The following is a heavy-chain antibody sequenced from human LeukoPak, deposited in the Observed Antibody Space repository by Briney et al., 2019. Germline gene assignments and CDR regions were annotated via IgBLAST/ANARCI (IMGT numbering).Heavy chain of an antibody. J-gene: IGHJ4*02. D-gene: IGHD5-12*01. Sequence: SVKVSCKASGGTFSSYAISWVRQAPGQGLEWMGRIIPIFGIANYAQKFQGRVTITADRSTSTAYMELSSLRSEDTAVYYCARDQEVATLYFDYWGQGTLVTVSS. V-gene: IGHV1-69*04. CDR1: GGTFSSYA. CDR3: ARDQEVATLYFDY. CDR2: IIPIFGIA.